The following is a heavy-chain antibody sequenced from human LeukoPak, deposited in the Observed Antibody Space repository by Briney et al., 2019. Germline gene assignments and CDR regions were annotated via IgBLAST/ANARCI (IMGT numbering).Heavy chain of an antibody. J-gene: IGHJ4*02. CDR3: ARDGWADY. V-gene: IGHV3-21*01. D-gene: IGHD6-19*01. CDR2: ITSSSSYI. Sequence: PGGSLRLSCAASGFTFSSYSMNWVRQAPGKGLEWVSSITSSSSYINYADSVKGQFTISRDNAKNSLDLQMNSLRAEDTAVYYCARDGWADYWGQGTLVTVSS. CDR1: GFTFSSYS.